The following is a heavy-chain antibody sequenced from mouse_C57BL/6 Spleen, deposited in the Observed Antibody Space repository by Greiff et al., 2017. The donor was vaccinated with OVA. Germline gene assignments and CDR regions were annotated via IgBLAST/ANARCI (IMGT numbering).Heavy chain of an antibody. Sequence: VQLQQSGAALVRPGASVTLSYKASGYTFTDSEMHWVKQTPVHGLEWLGAIDPATGGTAYNQTFKGKAILPADKSSSTAYMVLRSLTSEYSAVYYCTRGYSWYFDVWGTGTTVTVSS. CDR3: TRGYSWYFDV. D-gene: IGHD2-3*01. CDR1: GYTFTDSE. V-gene: IGHV1-15*01. J-gene: IGHJ1*03. CDR2: IDPATGGT.